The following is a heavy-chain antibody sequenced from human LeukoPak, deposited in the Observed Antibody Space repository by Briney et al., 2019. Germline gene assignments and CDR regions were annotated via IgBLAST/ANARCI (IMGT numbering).Heavy chain of an antibody. V-gene: IGHV1-46*01. Sequence: ASVKVSCKASGYTFTSYYMHWVRQAPGQGLERMGIINPSGGSTSYAQKFQGRVTMTRDMSTSTVYMELSSLRSEDTAVYYCARGRTKVYYDSSGYLDAFDIWGQGTMVTVSS. D-gene: IGHD3-22*01. CDR1: GYTFTSYY. CDR3: ARGRTKVYYDSSGYLDAFDI. CDR2: INPSGGST. J-gene: IGHJ3*02.